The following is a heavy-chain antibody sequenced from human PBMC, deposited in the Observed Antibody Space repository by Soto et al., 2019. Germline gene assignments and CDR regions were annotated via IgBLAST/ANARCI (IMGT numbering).Heavy chain of an antibody. Sequence: EVQLLESGGGLVQPGGSLRLSCAASEFTFSNYAMNWVRQAPGKGLEWVSAISGSGGSTYYADSVKGRLTISRDKSKNTLYLQMNSLSAEDTAVYYGAKDRSNWVAFDYWGRGTLVTVSS. D-gene: IGHD6-13*01. V-gene: IGHV3-23*01. CDR2: ISGSGGST. CDR3: AKDRSNWVAFDY. J-gene: IGHJ4*02. CDR1: EFTFSNYA.